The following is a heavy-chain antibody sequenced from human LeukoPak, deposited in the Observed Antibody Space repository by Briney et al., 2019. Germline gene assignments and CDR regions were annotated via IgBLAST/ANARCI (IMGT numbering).Heavy chain of an antibody. CDR2: IIPIFGTA. Sequence: GASVKVSCKVSGYTLTELSMHWVRQAPGQGLEWMGGIIPIFGTANYAQKFQGRVTITADESTSTAYMELSSLRSEDTAVYYCATPPTTRYYYYGMDVWGQGTTVTVSS. CDR1: GYTLTELS. CDR3: ATPPTTRYYYYGMDV. V-gene: IGHV1-69*13. J-gene: IGHJ6*02. D-gene: IGHD5-12*01.